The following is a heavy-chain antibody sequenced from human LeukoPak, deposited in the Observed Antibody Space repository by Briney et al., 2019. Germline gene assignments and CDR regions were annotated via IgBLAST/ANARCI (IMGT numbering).Heavy chain of an antibody. V-gene: IGHV3-30-3*01. D-gene: IGHD6-6*01. J-gene: IGHJ4*02. Sequence: PGGSLRLSCAASGFSLSGYGMHSVRQAPGKGLEWVAVISYDGSKKYYADSVKGRFTISRDNPKNTQYLEMNSLKAEDTAVYYCARVRAAHYYDYWGQGTLVTVSS. CDR3: ARVRAAHYYDY. CDR2: ISYDGSKK. CDR1: GFSLSGYG.